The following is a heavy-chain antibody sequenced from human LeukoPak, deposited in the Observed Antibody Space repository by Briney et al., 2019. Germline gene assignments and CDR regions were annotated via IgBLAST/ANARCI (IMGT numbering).Heavy chain of an antibody. CDR2: IYYSGST. Sequence: PSETLSLTCTISGGSLSSYFWSWIRQPPGKGLEWIGFIYYSGSTNYNPSLKSRVTMSVDTSKNQFSLKLTSVTAADTAIYYCARHKIPDDYNSCFDNWGQGAPVTVSS. CDR3: ARHKIPDDYNSCFDN. CDR1: GGSLSSYF. J-gene: IGHJ5*02. V-gene: IGHV4-59*08. D-gene: IGHD3-10*01.